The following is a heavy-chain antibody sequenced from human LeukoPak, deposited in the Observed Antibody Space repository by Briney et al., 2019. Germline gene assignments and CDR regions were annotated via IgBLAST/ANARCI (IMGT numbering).Heavy chain of an antibody. D-gene: IGHD1-26*01. CDR1: GGSISSGGYS. J-gene: IGHJ6*02. CDR2: IYHSGST. Sequence: SETLSLTCAVSGGSISSGGYSWRWIRQPPGKGLEWIGYIYHSGSTYYNPSLKSRVTISVDRSKNQFSLKLSSVTAADTAVYYCAASGSYDYYYGMDVWGQGTTVTVSS. CDR3: AASGSYDYYYGMDV. V-gene: IGHV4-30-2*01.